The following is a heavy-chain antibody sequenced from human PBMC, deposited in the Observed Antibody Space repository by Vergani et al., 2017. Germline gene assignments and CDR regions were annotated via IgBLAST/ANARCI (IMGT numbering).Heavy chain of an antibody. V-gene: IGHV4-4*03. CDR3: ATSGYRRWGYYFDY. J-gene: IGHJ4*02. CDR2: ICHTEDT. CDR1: GDSISSNNC. D-gene: IGHD2-2*02. Sequence: QVQLQESGPGLVKPPGTLSLTCAVSGDSISSNNCWTWVRQPPGKGLEWIGEICHTEDTKYSPSLKSRVTVSVDESRNLVSLRLNSVTAADTAVYYCATSGYRRWGYYFDYWGQGILGTVSS.